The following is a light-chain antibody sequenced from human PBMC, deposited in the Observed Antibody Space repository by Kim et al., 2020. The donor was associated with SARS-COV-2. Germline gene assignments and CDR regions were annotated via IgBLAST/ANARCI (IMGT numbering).Light chain of an antibody. CDR2: GAS. J-gene: IGKJ1*01. CDR3: QQYGSSTWT. CDR1: QSVSSSY. Sequence: SPGARATPACRASQSVSSSYLAWYQQKPGQAPRLLIYGASSRATGIPDRFSGSGSGTDFTLTISRLEPEDFAVYYCQQYGSSTWTFGQGTKVDIK. V-gene: IGKV3-20*01.